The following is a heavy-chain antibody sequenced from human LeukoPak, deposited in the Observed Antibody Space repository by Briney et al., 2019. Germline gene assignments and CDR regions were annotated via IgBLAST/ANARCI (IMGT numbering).Heavy chain of an antibody. Sequence: GASVKVYCKASGYTFTSYAMHWVSQAPGQRLEWMGWINAGNGNTKYSQKFQGRVTITRDTSASTAYMELSSLRSEDTAVYYCARGTYYYGSGSYYLHYWGQGTLVTVSS. CDR3: ARGTYYYGSGSYYLHY. CDR2: INAGNGNT. V-gene: IGHV1-3*01. CDR1: GYTFTSYA. D-gene: IGHD3-10*01. J-gene: IGHJ4*02.